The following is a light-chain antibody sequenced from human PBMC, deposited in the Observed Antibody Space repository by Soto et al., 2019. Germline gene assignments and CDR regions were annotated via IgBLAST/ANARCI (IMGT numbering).Light chain of an antibody. CDR2: DVG. CDR3: NSYRTVSTYV. CDR1: SSDIGGYNF. J-gene: IGLJ1*01. Sequence: QSALTQPASVSGSPGQSITIACTGTSSDIGGYNFVSWYQQHPGKAPKLLIYDVGNRTSGVSNRFSGSKSGNTASLTISGLQDEDEAHYYCNSYRTVSTYVFGTGTKLTVL. V-gene: IGLV2-14*01.